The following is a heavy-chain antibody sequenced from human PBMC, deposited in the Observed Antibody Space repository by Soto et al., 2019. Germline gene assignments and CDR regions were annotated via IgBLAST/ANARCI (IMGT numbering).Heavy chain of an antibody. J-gene: IGHJ3*02. CDR2: IYHSGST. CDR3: AKDESGAADI. V-gene: IGHV4-30-2*01. D-gene: IGHD7-27*01. Sequence: SETLSLTCAVSGGSISSGGYSWSWIRQPPGKGLEWIGYIYHSGSTYYNPSLKSRVTISVDRSKNQFSLNLKFVTAADTAVYFCAKDESGAADIWGQGTMVTVSS. CDR1: GGSISSGGYS.